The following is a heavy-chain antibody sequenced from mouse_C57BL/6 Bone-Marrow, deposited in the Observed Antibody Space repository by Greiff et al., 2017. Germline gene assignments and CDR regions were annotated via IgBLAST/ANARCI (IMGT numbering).Heavy chain of an antibody. J-gene: IGHJ4*01. Sequence: QVQLQQSGAELARPGASVKLSCKASGYTFTSYGISWVKQRTGQGLEWIGEIYPRSGNTYYNEKFKGKATLTADKSSITAYMELRSLTSEDSAVYFCARFAYYSNYLYYAMDYWGQGTSVTVSS. CDR1: GYTFTSYG. CDR3: ARFAYYSNYLYYAMDY. D-gene: IGHD2-5*01. V-gene: IGHV1-81*01. CDR2: IYPRSGNT.